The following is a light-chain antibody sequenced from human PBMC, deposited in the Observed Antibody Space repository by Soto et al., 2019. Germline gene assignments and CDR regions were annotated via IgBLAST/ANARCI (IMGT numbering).Light chain of an antibody. Sequence: IVLTQFPGTLSLSPGERATLSCRDSQSVSGRHLAWYQQKPGHAPRLLISDASSMATGIPDRFTGSGSGTDFTLTISRLQPDDFAAYYCQQYGSSPRTFGQGTKVDI. J-gene: IGKJ1*01. CDR1: QSVSGRH. V-gene: IGKV3-20*01. CDR3: QQYGSSPRT. CDR2: DAS.